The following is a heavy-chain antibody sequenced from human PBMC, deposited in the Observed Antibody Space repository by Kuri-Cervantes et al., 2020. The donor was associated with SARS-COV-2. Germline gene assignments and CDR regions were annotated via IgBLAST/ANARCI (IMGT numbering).Heavy chain of an antibody. J-gene: IGHJ6*03. V-gene: IGHV4-4*07. D-gene: IGHD4-17*01. Sequence: SETLSLTCAASGGSISSYYWTWIRRPAVKGLEWIGRIYNSENTRYNPSLNNRVTMLIDTSKYQFSLKLRSVTAADTAVYYCARDLVPGYGENFHYYSYMDVWGKGTTVTVSS. CDR1: GGSISSYY. CDR3: ARDLVPGYGENFHYYSYMDV. CDR2: IYNSENT.